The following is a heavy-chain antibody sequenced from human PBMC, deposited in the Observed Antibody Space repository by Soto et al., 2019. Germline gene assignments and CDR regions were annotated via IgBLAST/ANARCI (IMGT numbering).Heavy chain of an antibody. CDR3: ARSDSGYDVDYFDY. Sequence: GGSLRLSCAASGFTFSSYSMNWVRQAPGKGLEWVSSISSSSSYIYYADSVKGRFTISRDNAKNSLYLQMNSLRAEDTAVYYCARSDSGYDVDYFDYWGQGTLVTVSS. J-gene: IGHJ4*02. V-gene: IGHV3-21*01. CDR1: GFTFSSYS. D-gene: IGHD5-12*01. CDR2: ISSSSSYI.